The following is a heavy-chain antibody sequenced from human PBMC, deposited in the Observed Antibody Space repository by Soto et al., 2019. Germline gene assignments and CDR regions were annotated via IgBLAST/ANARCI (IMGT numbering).Heavy chain of an antibody. CDR2: MNPNSGNT. V-gene: IGHV1-8*01. CDR1: GYTFTSYD. D-gene: IGHD2-15*01. J-gene: IGHJ6*02. CDR3: SAVVAATRDGNYYYGMDV. Sequence: ASVKVSCKASGYTFTSYDINWVRQATGQGLEWMGWMNPNSGNTGYAQKFQGRVTMTRNTSISTAYMELSSLRSEDTAVYHCSAVVAATRDGNYYYGMDVWGQGTTVTVSS.